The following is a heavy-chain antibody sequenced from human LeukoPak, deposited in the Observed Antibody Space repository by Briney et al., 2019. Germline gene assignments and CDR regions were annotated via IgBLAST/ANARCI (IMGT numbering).Heavy chain of an antibody. J-gene: IGHJ4*02. D-gene: IGHD3-9*01. V-gene: IGHV1-69*13. CDR1: GGTFSNYA. CDR3: ARISDDILTGYYSPDDY. CDR2: IISIFDSA. Sequence: ASVKVSFKASGGTFSNYAISWVRQAPGQGLEWMGGIISIFDSANYAQKFQGRVTITADDSTSTAYMELANLTSEDTAVYYCARISDDILTGYYSPDDYWGQGTLVTVSS.